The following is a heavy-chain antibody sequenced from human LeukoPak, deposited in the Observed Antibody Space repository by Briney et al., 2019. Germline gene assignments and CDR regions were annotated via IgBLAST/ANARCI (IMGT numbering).Heavy chain of an antibody. CDR3: ARAGFRAVNDAFDI. J-gene: IGHJ3*02. Sequence: ASVKVSCKTSGYTFTSYGISWVRQAPGQGLEWMGWISAYNGNTNYAQKLQGRVTMTTDTSTSTAYMELRSLRSDDTAVYYCARAGFRAVNDAFDIWGQGTMVTVSS. V-gene: IGHV1-18*04. D-gene: IGHD6-19*01. CDR1: GYTFTSYG. CDR2: ISAYNGNT.